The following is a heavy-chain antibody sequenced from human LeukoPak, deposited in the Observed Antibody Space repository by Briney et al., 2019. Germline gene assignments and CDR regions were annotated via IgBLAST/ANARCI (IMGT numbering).Heavy chain of an antibody. V-gene: IGHV1-69*13. J-gene: IGHJ4*02. Sequence: GASVKVSCKASGGTFSSYAISWVRQAPGQGLEWMGGIIPIFGTANYAQKFQGRVTITADESTSTAYMELSSLRSEDTAVYYCARVLGDSSGYYYGPGDYWGQGTLVTVSS. D-gene: IGHD3-22*01. CDR2: IIPIFGTA. CDR3: ARVLGDSSGYYYGPGDY. CDR1: GGTFSSYA.